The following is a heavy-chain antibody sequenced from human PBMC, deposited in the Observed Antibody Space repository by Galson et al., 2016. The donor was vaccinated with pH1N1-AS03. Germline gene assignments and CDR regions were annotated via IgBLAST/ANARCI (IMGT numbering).Heavy chain of an antibody. J-gene: IGHJ4*02. CDR1: GFTLSSYW. D-gene: IGHD5-24*01. CDR2: INSDGSST. CDR3: VRDGTMAIIDY. Sequence: SLRLSCAASGFTLSSYWMHWVRQAPGKGLVWVSRINSDGSSTIYAGSVKGRFTISRDNAKNTLYLQMNSLRAEDTAVYYCVRDGTMAIIDYWGQGTLVTVSS. V-gene: IGHV3-74*01.